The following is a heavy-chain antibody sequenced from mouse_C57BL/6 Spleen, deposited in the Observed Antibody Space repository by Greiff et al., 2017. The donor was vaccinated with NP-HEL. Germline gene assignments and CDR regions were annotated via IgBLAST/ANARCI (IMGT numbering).Heavy chain of an antibody. CDR2: IDPSDSYT. CDR3: ARGGLRNYFDY. D-gene: IGHD3-1*01. V-gene: IGHV1-59*01. CDR1: GYTFTSYW. J-gene: IGHJ2*01. Sequence: QVQLQQPGAELVRPGTSVKLSCKASGYTFTSYWMHWVKQRPGQGLEWIGVIDPSDSYTNYNQKFKGKATLTVDTSSSTAYMQLSSLTSEDSAVYYCARGGLRNYFDYWGQGTTLTVSS.